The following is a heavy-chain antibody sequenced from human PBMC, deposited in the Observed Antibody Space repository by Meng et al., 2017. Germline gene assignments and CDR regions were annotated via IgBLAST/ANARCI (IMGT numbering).Heavy chain of an antibody. D-gene: IGHD2-2*03. CDR2: IWYDGSNK. J-gene: IGHJ4*02. CDR3: ARGMDIVVVTAAIRGGFQGYFDWLSGSLGFDY. CDR1: GFTFSSYG. V-gene: IGHV3-33*01. Sequence: GESLKISCAASGFTFSSYGMHWVRQAPGKGLEWVAVIWYDGSNKYYADSVKGRFTISRDNSKNTLYLQMNSLRAEDTAVYYCARGMDIVVVTAAIRGGFQGYFDWLSGSLGFDYWGQGTLVTVSS.